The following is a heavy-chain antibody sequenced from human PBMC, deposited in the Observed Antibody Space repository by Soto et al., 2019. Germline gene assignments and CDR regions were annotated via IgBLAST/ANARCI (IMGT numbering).Heavy chain of an antibody. D-gene: IGHD5-18*01. Sequence: PSETLSLTCTVSGGSISSYYWSWIRQPPGKGLEWIGYIYYSGSTNYNPSLKSRVTISVDTSKNQFSLKLSSVTAADTAVYYCASYPGYSYGFDYWGQGTLVTVSS. J-gene: IGHJ4*02. V-gene: IGHV4-59*01. CDR1: GGSISSYY. CDR2: IYYSGST. CDR3: ASYPGYSYGFDY.